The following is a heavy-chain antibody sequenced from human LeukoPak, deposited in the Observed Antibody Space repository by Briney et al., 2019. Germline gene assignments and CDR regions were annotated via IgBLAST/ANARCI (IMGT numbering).Heavy chain of an antibody. Sequence: SETLSITCTVSGGSISSSSYYWGWIRQPPGKGLEWIGSIYYSGSTYYNPSLKSRVTISVDTSKNQFSLKLSSVTAADTAVYYCARQIISIVVPAAILSSSIAVAGTWDYWGQGTLVTVSS. CDR2: IYYSGST. CDR3: ARQIISIVVPAAILSSSIAVAGTWDY. CDR1: GGSISSSSYY. V-gene: IGHV4-39*01. J-gene: IGHJ4*02. D-gene: IGHD2-2*01.